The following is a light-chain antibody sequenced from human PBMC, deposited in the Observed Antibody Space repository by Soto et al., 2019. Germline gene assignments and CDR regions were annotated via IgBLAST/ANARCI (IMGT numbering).Light chain of an antibody. CDR2: GAS. CDR1: QSVSSSY. CDR3: QQYGSSPWT. Sequence: EIVLTQSPGTLSLSPGERATRSCRASQSVSSSYLAWYQQKPGHAPRLLIYGASSRATGIPDRFSGSGSGTDFTLTISRLEPEDFAVYYCQQYGSSPWTFGQGNKVEIK. J-gene: IGKJ1*01. V-gene: IGKV3-20*01.